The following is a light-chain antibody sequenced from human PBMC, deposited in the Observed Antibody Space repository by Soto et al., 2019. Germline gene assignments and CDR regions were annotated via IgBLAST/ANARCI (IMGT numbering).Light chain of an antibody. V-gene: IGKV1-5*03. Sequence: DIQMTQSPSTLSGSVGDRVTITCRASQTISSWLAWYQQKPGKAPKLLIYKASTLKSGVPSRFSGSGSGTEFTLTISSLQPDDFATYYCQQYGDSPLTFGGGTKV. CDR1: QTISSW. CDR2: KAS. CDR3: QQYGDSPLT. J-gene: IGKJ4*01.